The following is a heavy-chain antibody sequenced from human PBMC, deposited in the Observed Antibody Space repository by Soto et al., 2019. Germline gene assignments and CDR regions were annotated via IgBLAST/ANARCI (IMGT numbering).Heavy chain of an antibody. Sequence: PSVKVSCKASGYTFTSYGISWVRQAPGQGLEWMGWISAYNGNTNYAQKLQGRVTMTTDTSTSTAYMELRSLRSDDTAVYYCAREFGYDDSSGYWFDPWGQGTLVTVSS. V-gene: IGHV1-18*04. CDR1: GYTFTSYG. J-gene: IGHJ5*02. CDR3: AREFGYDDSSGYWFDP. CDR2: ISAYNGNT. D-gene: IGHD3-22*01.